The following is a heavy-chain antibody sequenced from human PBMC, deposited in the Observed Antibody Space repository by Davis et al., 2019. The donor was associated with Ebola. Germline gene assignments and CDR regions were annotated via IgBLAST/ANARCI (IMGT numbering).Heavy chain of an antibody. J-gene: IGHJ6*02. CDR2: ISAYNGNT. CDR3: ARARGDWEYYGMDV. Sequence: ASVKVSCKASGYTFTSYGISWVRQAPGQGLEWMGWISAYNGNTNYAQKLQGRVTMTTDTSTSTAYMELRSLRSDDTAVYYCARARGDWEYYGMDVWGQGTTVTVSS. CDR1: GYTFTSYG. D-gene: IGHD3/OR15-3a*01. V-gene: IGHV1-18*04.